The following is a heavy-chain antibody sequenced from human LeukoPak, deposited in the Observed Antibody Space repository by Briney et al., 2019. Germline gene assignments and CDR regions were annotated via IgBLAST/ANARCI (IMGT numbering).Heavy chain of an antibody. CDR2: ISYDGSNK. D-gene: IGHD1-1*01. CDR1: GFTFSSYA. CDR3: ARERHNEFDY. J-gene: IGHJ4*02. Sequence: GGSLRLSCAASGFTFSSYAMHWVRQAPGKGLEWVAVISYDGSNKYCADSVKGRFTISRDNSKSTLYLQMNSLRAEDTAVYYCARERHNEFDYWGQGTLVTVSS. V-gene: IGHV3-30-3*01.